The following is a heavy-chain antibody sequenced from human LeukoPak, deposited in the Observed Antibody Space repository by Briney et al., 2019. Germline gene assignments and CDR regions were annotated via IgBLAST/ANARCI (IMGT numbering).Heavy chain of an antibody. J-gene: IGHJ4*02. Sequence: PSETLSLTCAVYGGSFSGYYWSWIRQPPGKGLEWIGEINHSGSTNYNPSLKSRVTISVDTSKNQFSLKLSSVTAADTAVYYCARASASAATRWDYWGQGTLVTVTS. V-gene: IGHV4-34*01. CDR1: GGSFSGYY. D-gene: IGHD6-13*01. CDR3: ARASASAATRWDY. CDR2: INHSGST.